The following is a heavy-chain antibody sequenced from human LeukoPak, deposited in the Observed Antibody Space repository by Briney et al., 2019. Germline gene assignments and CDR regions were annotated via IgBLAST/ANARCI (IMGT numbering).Heavy chain of an antibody. CDR3: AKSNGYGLVDI. D-gene: IGHD3-10*01. CDR1: GDSINNHY. CDR2: IYYSGST. V-gene: IGHV4-59*11. J-gene: IGHJ3*02. Sequence: PSETLSLTCTVSGDSINNHYWSWIRQPPGKGLEWIGSIYYSGSTYYNPSLKSRVTISVDTSRNQFSLKLNSVTAADTAVYYCAKSNGYGLVDIWGQGTMVTVSS.